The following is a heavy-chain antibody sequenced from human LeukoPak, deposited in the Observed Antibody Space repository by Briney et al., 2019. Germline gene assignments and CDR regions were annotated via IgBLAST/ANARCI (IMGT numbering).Heavy chain of an antibody. CDR1: GGTFSSYA. CDR3: ARDYYDSSGYYNWFDP. Sequence: SVKVSCKASGGTFSSYAISWVRQAPGQGLEWMGRIIPIFGTANYAQKFQGRVTITADKSTSTAYMELSSLRPEDTAVYYCARDYYDSSGYYNWFDPWGQGTLVTVSS. D-gene: IGHD3-22*01. V-gene: IGHV1-69*06. CDR2: IIPIFGTA. J-gene: IGHJ5*02.